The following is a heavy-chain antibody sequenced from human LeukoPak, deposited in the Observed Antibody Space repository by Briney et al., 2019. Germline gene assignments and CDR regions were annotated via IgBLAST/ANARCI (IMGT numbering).Heavy chain of an antibody. V-gene: IGHV3-9*01. Sequence: PGRSLRLSCAASGFTFDDYAMHWVRQAPGKGLEWVLGISWNSGNIGYADSVKGRFTISRDNAKNSLYLQMNSLRPEDTALYYCAKDRRGGSNWYDWFDPWGQGTLVTVSS. CDR1: GFTFDDYA. D-gene: IGHD6-13*01. CDR2: ISWNSGNI. CDR3: AKDRRGGSNWYDWFDP. J-gene: IGHJ5*02.